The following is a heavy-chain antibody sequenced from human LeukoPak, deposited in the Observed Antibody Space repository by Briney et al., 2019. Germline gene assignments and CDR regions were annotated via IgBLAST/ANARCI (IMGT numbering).Heavy chain of an antibody. V-gene: IGHV1-46*02. D-gene: IGHD1-26*01. CDR1: GYSFNSFG. J-gene: IGHJ5*02. Sequence: ASVKVSCKASGYSFNSFGINWVRQAPGQGLEWMGIINPSGGSTSYAQKFQGRVTMTRDTSTSTVYMELSSLRSEDTAVYYCARDPYSGSSEGDWFDPWGQGTLVTVSS. CDR3: ARDPYSGSSEGDWFDP. CDR2: INPSGGST.